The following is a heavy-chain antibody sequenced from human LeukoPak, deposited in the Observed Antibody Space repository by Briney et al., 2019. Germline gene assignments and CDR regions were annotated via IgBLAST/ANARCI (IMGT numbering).Heavy chain of an antibody. V-gene: IGHV4-61*01. CDR2: ISFTGRT. J-gene: IGHJ4*02. CDR3: ASMHSSAWPNF. CDR1: GASVSSGSFY. D-gene: IGHD3-22*01. Sequence: SETLSLTCTVSGASVSSGSFYWTWIRQPPGKGLEWIGHISFTGRTNYNPSLMSRLTISVDTSRNQLSLKLTSVTAADTAVYDCASMHSSAWPNFWGQGTLVTVAS.